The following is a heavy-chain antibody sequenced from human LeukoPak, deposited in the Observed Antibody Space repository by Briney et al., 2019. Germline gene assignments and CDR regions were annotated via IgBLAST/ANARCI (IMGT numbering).Heavy chain of an antibody. CDR1: GXTFSNFG. J-gene: IGHJ4*02. Sequence: GGSLRLSCAASGXTFSNFGINWVRQAPGKGLEWVSSISSSSSYISYADSVKGRFTISRDNAKNSLDLQMNSLRAEDTAVYYCAIDRYSSGWYTFDYWGQGTLVTVSS. V-gene: IGHV3-21*01. D-gene: IGHD6-19*01. CDR2: ISSSSSYI. CDR3: AIDRYSSGWYTFDY.